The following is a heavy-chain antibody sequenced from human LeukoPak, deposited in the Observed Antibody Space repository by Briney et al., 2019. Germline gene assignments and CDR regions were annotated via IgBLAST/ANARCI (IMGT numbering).Heavy chain of an antibody. D-gene: IGHD6-19*01. CDR3: AKGTGAYSSGWYGDLDY. V-gene: IGHV3-23*01. CDR2: ISGSGGST. CDR1: GFTFSSYA. J-gene: IGHJ4*02. Sequence: GGSLRLSCAASGFTFSSYAMSWVRQAPGKGLEWVSAISGSGGSTYYADSVKGRFTISRDNSKNTLYLQMNSLRAEDTAVYYCAKGTGAYSSGWYGDLDYWGQGTLVTVSS.